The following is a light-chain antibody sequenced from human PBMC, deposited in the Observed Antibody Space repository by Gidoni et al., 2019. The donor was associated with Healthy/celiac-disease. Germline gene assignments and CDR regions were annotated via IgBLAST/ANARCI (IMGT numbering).Light chain of an antibody. J-gene: IGKJ1*01. CDR2: GAS. CDR1: QRVSSN. CDR3: QQYNNWRT. V-gene: IGKV3-15*01. Sequence: EIVMTQSPATLSVSPGERATLSCRASQRVSSNLAWYQQKPGQAPRLLSYGASTRATGLPARFSGSGSGTEFTLTISSLQSEDVAVYYCQQYNNWRTFGQGTKVEIK.